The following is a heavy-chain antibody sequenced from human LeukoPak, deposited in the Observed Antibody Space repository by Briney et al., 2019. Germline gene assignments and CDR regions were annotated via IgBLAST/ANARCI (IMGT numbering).Heavy chain of an antibody. V-gene: IGHV1-69*04. CDR1: GGTFSSYA. CDR2: IIPILGIA. J-gene: IGHJ4*01. D-gene: IGHD2-2*01. Sequence: SVKVSCKASGGTFSSYAISWVRQAPGQGLEWMGRIIPILGIANYAQKFQGRVTITADKSTSTAYMELSSLRSEDTAVYYCARDTPAPVPYYFDYWGQEPWSPSPQ. CDR3: ARDTPAPVPYYFDY.